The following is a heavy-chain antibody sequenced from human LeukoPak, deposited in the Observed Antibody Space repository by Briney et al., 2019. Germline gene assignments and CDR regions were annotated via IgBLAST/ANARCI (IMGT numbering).Heavy chain of an antibody. D-gene: IGHD3-22*01. Sequence: QSGGSLRLSCAASGLTFSSYSMNWVRQAPGKGLEWVSYISSSSSTIYYADSVKGRFTISRDNAKNSLYLQMNSLRDEDTAVYYCARDAHKYYYDSSGYSPYFDYWGQGTLVTVSS. J-gene: IGHJ4*02. CDR3: ARDAHKYYYDSSGYSPYFDY. CDR2: ISSSSSTI. CDR1: GLTFSSYS. V-gene: IGHV3-48*02.